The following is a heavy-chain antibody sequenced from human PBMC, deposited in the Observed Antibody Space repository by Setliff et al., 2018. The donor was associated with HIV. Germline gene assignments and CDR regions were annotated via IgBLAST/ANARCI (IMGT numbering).Heavy chain of an antibody. CDR3: ARHSYYDSSGEALAFDI. CDR1: GYSFTDYW. D-gene: IGHD3-22*01. J-gene: IGHJ3*02. Sequence: GESLKISCKGSGYSFTDYWIGWVRQMPGKGLEWMAIVYPGDSDTRYSPSFRGQVTVSADKSISTAYLQWSSLKASDSGMYYCARHSYYDSSGEALAFDIWGQGTMVTVSS. V-gene: IGHV5-51*01. CDR2: VYPGDSDT.